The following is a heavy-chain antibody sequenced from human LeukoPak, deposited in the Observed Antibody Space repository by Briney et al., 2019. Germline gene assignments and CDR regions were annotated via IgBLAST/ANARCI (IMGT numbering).Heavy chain of an antibody. CDR1: GGTFSSYA. J-gene: IGHJ4*02. V-gene: IGHV1-18*01. CDR2: ISAYNGNT. D-gene: IGHD2-21*02. CDR3: AGVTKAKHFDY. Sequence: ASVKVSCKASGGTFSSYAISWVRQAPGQGLEWMGWISAYNGNTNYAQKFQGRVTMTTDTSTSTAYMELRSLRSEDTAVYYCAGVTKAKHFDYWGQGTLVTVSS.